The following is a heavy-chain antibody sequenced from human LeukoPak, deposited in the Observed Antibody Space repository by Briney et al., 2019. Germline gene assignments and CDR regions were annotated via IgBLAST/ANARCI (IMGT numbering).Heavy chain of an antibody. CDR2: INHSGST. J-gene: IGHJ4*02. CDR3: AREIEGIAAAADY. V-gene: IGHV4-34*01. Sequence: SETLSLTCAVYGGSFSGYYWSWIRQPPGKGLEWIGEINHSGSTNYNPSLKSRVTISADTSKNQFSLKLSSVTAADTAVYYCAREIEGIAAAADYWGQGTLVTVSS. CDR1: GGSFSGYY. D-gene: IGHD6-13*01.